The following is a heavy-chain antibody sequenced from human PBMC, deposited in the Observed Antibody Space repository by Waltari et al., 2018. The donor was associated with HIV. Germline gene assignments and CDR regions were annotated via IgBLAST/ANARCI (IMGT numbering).Heavy chain of an antibody. CDR2: ISWNSCSI. CDR3: AKDGQFAAP. V-gene: IGHV3-9*01. J-gene: IGHJ5*02. Sequence: EVQLVESGGGLVQPGRSLRLSCAASGFTFDNYAMHWFRQAPGKGLEWVSVISWNSCSIGYADSVKGRFTISRDNAKNSLYLQMNSLRAEDTALYYCAKDGQFAAPWGQGTLVTVSS. CDR1: GFTFDNYA.